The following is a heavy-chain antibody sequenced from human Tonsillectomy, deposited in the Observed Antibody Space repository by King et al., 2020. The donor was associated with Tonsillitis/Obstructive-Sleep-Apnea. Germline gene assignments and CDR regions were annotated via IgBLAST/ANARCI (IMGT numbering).Heavy chain of an antibody. CDR2: IWDDGSNK. Sequence: VQLVESGGGVVQPGRSLRLSCAASGFTFSSYGMHWVRQAPGKGLEWVAIIWDDGSNKYYADSVKGRFTISRDNSKNTLYLQMNSLRAEDTAVYYCARDVGGQPDYWGQGTLVTVSS. J-gene: IGHJ4*02. CDR1: GFTFSSYG. V-gene: IGHV3-33*01. D-gene: IGHD1-14*01. CDR3: ARDVGGQPDY.